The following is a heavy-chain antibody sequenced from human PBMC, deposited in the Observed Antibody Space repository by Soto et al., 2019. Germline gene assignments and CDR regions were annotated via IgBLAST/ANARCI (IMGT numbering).Heavy chain of an antibody. CDR1: GFTFSSYA. CDR2: ISGSGGST. CDR3: AKYESSSVRRGIFDY. Sequence: EVQLLESGGGLVQPGGSLRLSCAASGFTFSSYAMSWVRQAPGKGLEWVSAISGSGGSTYYADSVKGRFTISRDNSKNTLYLQMNSLRAEDTSVYYCAKYESSSVRRGIFDYWGQGTLVTVSS. V-gene: IGHV3-23*01. J-gene: IGHJ4*02. D-gene: IGHD6-6*01.